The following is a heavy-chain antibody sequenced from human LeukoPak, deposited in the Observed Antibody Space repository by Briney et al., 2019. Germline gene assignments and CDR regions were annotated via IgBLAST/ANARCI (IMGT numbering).Heavy chain of an antibody. D-gene: IGHD1-26*01. CDR1: GFIFDAHD. Sequence: GGSLRLSCGASGFIFDAHDMHWVRQAPGKGLEWVAFIRSDGYHTYYADSVKGRFTITRDNSKNTLYLQMNSLRLEDMALYYCAKPSGSGVDYWGRGTRVTVPS. J-gene: IGHJ4*02. V-gene: IGHV3-30*02. CDR3: AKPSGSGVDY. CDR2: IRSDGYHT.